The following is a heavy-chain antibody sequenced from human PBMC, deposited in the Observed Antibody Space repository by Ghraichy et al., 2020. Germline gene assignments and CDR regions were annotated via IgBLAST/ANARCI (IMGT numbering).Heavy chain of an antibody. V-gene: IGHV3-23*01. D-gene: IGHD4-23*01. CDR2: ISGSGGST. J-gene: IGHJ4*02. CDR3: AKDLTTVVTPADY. CDR1: GFAFSSYA. Sequence: GGSLRLSCAASGFAFSSYAMSWVRQAPGKGLEWVSSISGSGGSTYYADSVKGRFTISRDNSKNTQYLQMNSLRAEDTAVYYCAKDLTTVVTPADYWGQGTLVTVSS.